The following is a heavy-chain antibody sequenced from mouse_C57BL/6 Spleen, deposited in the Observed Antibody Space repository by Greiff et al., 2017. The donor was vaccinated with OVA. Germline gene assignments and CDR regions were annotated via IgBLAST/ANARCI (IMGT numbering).Heavy chain of an antibody. V-gene: IGHV10-1*01. Sequence: GGGLVQPKGSLKLSCAASGSSFNTYAMNWVRQAPGKGLEWVARIGSKSNNYATYYADSVKDRFTISRDDSESMLYLQMNNLKTEDTAMYYGVRRDSNYAWFAYWGQGTLVTVSA. CDR1: GSSFNTYA. CDR2: IGSKSNNYAT. J-gene: IGHJ3*01. CDR3: VRRDSNYAWFAY. D-gene: IGHD2-5*01.